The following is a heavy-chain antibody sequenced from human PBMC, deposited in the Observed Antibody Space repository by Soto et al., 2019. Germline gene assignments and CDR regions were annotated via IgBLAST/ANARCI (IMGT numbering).Heavy chain of an antibody. CDR3: ARGFNDYGERHSAFDI. V-gene: IGHV1-69*01. CDR2: IIPIFGTA. D-gene: IGHD4-17*01. J-gene: IGHJ3*02. Sequence: QVQLVQSGAEVKKPGSSVKVSCKASGGTFSSYAISWVRQAPGQGLEWMGGIIPIFGTANYAQKSQGRVTINADEAKSTAYMELSSLIPVDTAVYYCARGFNDYGERHSAFDIWGQGTMVTVSS. CDR1: GGTFSSYA.